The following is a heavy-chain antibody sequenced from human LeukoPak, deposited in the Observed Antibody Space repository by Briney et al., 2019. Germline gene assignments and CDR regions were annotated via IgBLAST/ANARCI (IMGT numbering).Heavy chain of an antibody. CDR3: ARDSTPWIVATTGQYDY. CDR2: IDTYSGNT. Sequence: ASVKVSCKAYGYTFTSYGISWIRQAPGQGLEWMGWIDTYSGNTNYAQKIRGRVTMTTDTSTGTAYMDLKSLRSDDTAVYYCARDSTPWIVATTGQYDYWGQGTLVTVSS. D-gene: IGHD5-12*01. CDR1: GYTFTSYG. J-gene: IGHJ4*02. V-gene: IGHV1-18*01.